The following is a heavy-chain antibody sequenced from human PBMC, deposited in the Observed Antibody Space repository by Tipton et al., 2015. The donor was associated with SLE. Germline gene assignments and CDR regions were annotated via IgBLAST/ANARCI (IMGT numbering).Heavy chain of an antibody. J-gene: IGHJ3*02. V-gene: IGHV1-3*01. D-gene: IGHD2-15*01. CDR1: GYTFTSYA. Sequence: QSGAEVKKPGASVKVSCKASGYTFTSYAMHWVRQAPGQRLEWMGWINAGNGNTKYSQKFQGRVTITRDTSASTAYMELSSLRSEDTAVYYCARGSFSGGSCYSGAFDIWGQGTMVSVSS. CDR2: INAGNGNT. CDR3: ARGSFSGGSCYSGAFDI.